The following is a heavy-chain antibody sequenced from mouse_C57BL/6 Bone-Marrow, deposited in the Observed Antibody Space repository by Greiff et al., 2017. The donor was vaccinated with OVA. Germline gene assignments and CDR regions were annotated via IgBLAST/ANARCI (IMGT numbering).Heavy chain of an antibody. CDR1: GYTFTSYG. J-gene: IGHJ3*01. Sequence: VQLQQSGAELARPGASVKLSCKASGYTFTSYGISWVQQRTGQGLERIGEIYPRSGSTYYNEKFKGKATLTADKSSSTAYMELRSLTSEDAAVYFCARGNYDYDGFAYWGQGTLVTVSA. V-gene: IGHV1-81*01. CDR2: IYPRSGST. CDR3: ARGNYDYDGFAY. D-gene: IGHD2-4*01.